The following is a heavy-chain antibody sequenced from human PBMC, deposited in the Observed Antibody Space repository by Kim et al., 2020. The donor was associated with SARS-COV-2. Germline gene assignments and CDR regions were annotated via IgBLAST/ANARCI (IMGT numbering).Heavy chain of an antibody. V-gene: IGHV3-7*03. J-gene: IGHJ6*02. CDR2: IKQDGSEK. D-gene: IGHD4-17*01. CDR1: GFTFSSYW. CDR3: AREGYGDYVGDEGWAWGYHYYYGMDV. Sequence: GGSLRLSCAASGFTFSSYWMSWVRQAPGKGLEWVANIKQDGSEKYYVDSVKGRFTISRDNAKNSLYLQMNSLRAEDTAVYYCAREGYGDYVGDEGWAWGYHYYYGMDVWGQGTTVTVSS.